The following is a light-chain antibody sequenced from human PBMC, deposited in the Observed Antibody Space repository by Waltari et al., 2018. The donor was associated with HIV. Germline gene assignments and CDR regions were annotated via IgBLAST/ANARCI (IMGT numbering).Light chain of an antibody. J-gene: IGLJ2*01. Sequence: QSVLTQAPSMSATPGQRVTVSCSGGSSNIGNNPVHRYMHVPGMAPNLLIYNNKTRPSGGPDRFSGSKSGTSASLAISGLQSEDEADYFCAAWDDNVNAVLFGGGTKLTVL. CDR3: AAWDDNVNAVL. CDR1: SSNIGNNP. CDR2: NNK. V-gene: IGLV1-44*01.